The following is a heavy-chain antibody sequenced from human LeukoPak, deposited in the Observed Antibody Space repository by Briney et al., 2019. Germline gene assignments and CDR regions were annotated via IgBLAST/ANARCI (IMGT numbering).Heavy chain of an antibody. CDR1: GCTISSNTYY. CDR2: IYHTGST. J-gene: IGHJ4*02. D-gene: IGHD1-26*01. Sequence: KPSETLSLTCTVSGCTISSNTYYWAWIRQPTGQGLVWIGSIYHTGSTYYNPSLKSRVTISVDPSKNRCSLQLRSVTAADTAMYYCASPSKWELSDLDYWGQGTLVTVSS. V-gene: IGHV4-39*01. CDR3: ASPSKWELSDLDY.